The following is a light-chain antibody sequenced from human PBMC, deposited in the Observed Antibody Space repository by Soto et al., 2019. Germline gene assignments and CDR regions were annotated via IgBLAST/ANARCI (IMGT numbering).Light chain of an antibody. J-gene: IGKJ4*01. Sequence: DIQLTQSPSFLSASVGDRVTITCRASQGISTFLAWYQQHPGTSPKRLIYAASNVQSGVPSRFSGSGSGTEFTLTISSLQPEDFAAYYCQQVNNYPLTFGGGTKVDIK. V-gene: IGKV1-9*01. CDR3: QQVNNYPLT. CDR2: AAS. CDR1: QGISTF.